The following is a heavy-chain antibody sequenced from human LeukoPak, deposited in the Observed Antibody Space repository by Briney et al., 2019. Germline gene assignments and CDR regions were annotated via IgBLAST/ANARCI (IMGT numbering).Heavy chain of an antibody. CDR1: GGTFSSYA. Sequence: SVKVSCKASGGTFSSYATSWVRQAPGQGLEWMGGIIPIFGTANYAQKFQGRVTITADKSTSTAYMELSSLRSEDTAVYYCARVRIGYQLLRRFDAFDIWGQGTMVTVSS. J-gene: IGHJ3*02. V-gene: IGHV1-69*06. CDR2: IIPIFGTA. D-gene: IGHD2-2*01. CDR3: ARVRIGYQLLRRFDAFDI.